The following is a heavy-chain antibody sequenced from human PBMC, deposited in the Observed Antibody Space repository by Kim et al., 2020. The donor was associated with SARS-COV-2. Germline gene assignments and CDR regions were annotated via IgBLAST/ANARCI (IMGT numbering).Heavy chain of an antibody. CDR1: GFTFSSYS. J-gene: IGHJ6*02. Sequence: GGSLRLSCAASGFTFSSYSMNWVRQAPGKGLEWVSYISSSSSTIYYADSVKGRFTISRDNAKNSLYLQMNSLRAEDTAVYYCARDYCDDFWSGPGHHYYYGMDVWGQGTTVTVSS. V-gene: IGHV3-48*04. D-gene: IGHD3-3*01. CDR2: ISSSSSTI. CDR3: ARDYCDDFWSGPGHHYYYGMDV.